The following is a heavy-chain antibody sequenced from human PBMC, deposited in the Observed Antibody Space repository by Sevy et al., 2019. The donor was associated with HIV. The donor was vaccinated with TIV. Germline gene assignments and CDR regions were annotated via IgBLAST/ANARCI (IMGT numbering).Heavy chain of an antibody. V-gene: IGHV3-73*01. Sequence: GGSLRLSCAASGFNFSGSTMYWVRQASGKGLEWVGRIRRKVNIYATAYAASVKGMFTISRDDSKNTAYLQMNGLKTEDTAMYYCSSQRSIAVAGDYFDYWGQGTLVTVSS. CDR2: IRRKVNIYAT. D-gene: IGHD6-19*01. J-gene: IGHJ4*02. CDR1: GFNFSGST. CDR3: SSQRSIAVAGDYFDY.